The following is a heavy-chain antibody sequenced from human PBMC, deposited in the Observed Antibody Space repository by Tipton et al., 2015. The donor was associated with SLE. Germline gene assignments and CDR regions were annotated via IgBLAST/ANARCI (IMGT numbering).Heavy chain of an antibody. J-gene: IGHJ6*02. D-gene: IGHD2-2*01. Sequence: SLRLSCAASGFTFSSYAMSWVRQAPGKGLEWVSDVSGSGGSTFYADSVKGRFTISRDNSKNTLCLQMNSLRAEDTAVYYCAKDRGDVVVVPAYYYYGLDVWGQGTTVTVSS. V-gene: IGHV3-23*01. CDR3: AKDRGDVVVVPAYYYYGLDV. CDR2: VSGSGGST. CDR1: GFTFSSYA.